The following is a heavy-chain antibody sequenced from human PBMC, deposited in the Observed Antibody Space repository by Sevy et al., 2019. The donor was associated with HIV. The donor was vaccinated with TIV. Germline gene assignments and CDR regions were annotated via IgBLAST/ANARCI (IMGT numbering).Heavy chain of an antibody. CDR2: ISWNSGSI. Sequence: GGSLRLSCAASGFNFDDYAMHWVRQAPGKGLEWVSGISWNSGSIGYAYSVKGRFTISRDNAKKSLFLQMNSLRTEDMALYYCAKGLGLYYYYAMDVWCQGTTVTVSS. V-gene: IGHV3-9*03. J-gene: IGHJ6*02. CDR3: AKGLGLYYYYAMDV. CDR1: GFNFDDYA.